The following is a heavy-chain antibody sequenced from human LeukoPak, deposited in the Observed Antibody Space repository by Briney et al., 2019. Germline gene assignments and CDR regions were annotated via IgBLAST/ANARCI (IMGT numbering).Heavy chain of an antibody. V-gene: IGHV1-18*01. CDR1: GYTFTSYG. J-gene: IGHJ4*02. D-gene: IGHD2-15*01. Sequence: GASVKVSCKASGYTFTSYGISWVRQAPGQGLEWMGWISAYNGNTNYAQKLQGRVTMTTDTSTSTAYMELRSLRSDDTAVYYCAGIYCSGGSCYWGFDYWGQGTLVTVSS. CDR2: ISAYNGNT. CDR3: AGIYCSGGSCYWGFDY.